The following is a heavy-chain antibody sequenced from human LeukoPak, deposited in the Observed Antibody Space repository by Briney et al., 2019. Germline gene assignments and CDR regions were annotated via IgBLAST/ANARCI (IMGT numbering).Heavy chain of an antibody. D-gene: IGHD3-16*01. CDR3: VRDGASFDFDY. CDR2: IKHDGSEE. Sequence: GGSLRLSCAASGFTLRSHWMYWVRQAPGKGLEWVANIKHDGSEEYYVDSVKGRFTISRDNAKNILYLQMNSLKVEDTAVYYCVRDGASFDFDYWGQGTLVTVSS. V-gene: IGHV3-7*01. J-gene: IGHJ4*02. CDR1: GFTLRSHW.